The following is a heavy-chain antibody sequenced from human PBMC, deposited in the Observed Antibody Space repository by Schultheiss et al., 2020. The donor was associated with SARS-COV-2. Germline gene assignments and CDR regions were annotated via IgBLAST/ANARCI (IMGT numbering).Heavy chain of an antibody. D-gene: IGHD2-21*02. CDR3: ARGRGDYERRDAFDI. CDR1: GGSISSYY. J-gene: IGHJ3*02. V-gene: IGHV4-59*06. CDR2: IYYSGRT. Sequence: SETLSLTCTVSGGSISSYYWSWIRQHPGKGLEWIGYIYYSGRTYYNPSLKSRVTISVDTSKNQFSLKLSSVTAADTAVYYCARGRGDYERRDAFDILGQGRMVTVSS.